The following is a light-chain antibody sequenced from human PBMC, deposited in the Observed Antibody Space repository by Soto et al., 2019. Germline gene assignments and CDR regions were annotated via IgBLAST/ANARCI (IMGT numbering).Light chain of an antibody. CDR1: QSVSSN. CDR3: QQYNNWPLT. V-gene: IGKV3-15*01. CDR2: GAS. J-gene: IGKJ1*01. Sequence: EIVMTQSPATLSVSPGERATVSCRASQSVSSNLAWYQQKPGQAPRLLIYGASTRATGIPARFSGSGSGTEFTLTISSLQSEDFAVYYCQQYNNWPLTFGQGTKVDFK.